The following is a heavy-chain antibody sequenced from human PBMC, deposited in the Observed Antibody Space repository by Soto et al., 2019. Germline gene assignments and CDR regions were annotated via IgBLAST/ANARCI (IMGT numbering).Heavy chain of an antibody. CDR3: GSFFEY. CDR1: GFTFTNYW. J-gene: IGHJ4*02. V-gene: IGHV3-74*01. CDR2: IDNDGSGT. Sequence: EVQLVESGGGLVRPGGSLRLSCAVSGFTFTNYWMHWVRQAPGKGLVWVSRIDNDGSGTSYADSVKGRFTISRDNAKNTLYLQMDSLRAEGTGVYFCGSFFEYCGQGTPVTVSS.